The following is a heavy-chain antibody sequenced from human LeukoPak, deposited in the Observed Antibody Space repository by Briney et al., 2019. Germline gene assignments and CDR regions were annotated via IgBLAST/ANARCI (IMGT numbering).Heavy chain of an antibody. J-gene: IGHJ4*02. Sequence: GGSLRLSCVASGFTFSIYTMSWVRQAPGKGLEWVSSITSSSSSMYSADSVKGRLTISRDNAKNSLYLQMNSLRAEDTAVYYCAKSNWGRDYWGQGTLVTVSS. V-gene: IGHV3-21*04. CDR2: ITSSSSSM. D-gene: IGHD7-27*01. CDR3: AKSNWGRDY. CDR1: GFTFSIYT.